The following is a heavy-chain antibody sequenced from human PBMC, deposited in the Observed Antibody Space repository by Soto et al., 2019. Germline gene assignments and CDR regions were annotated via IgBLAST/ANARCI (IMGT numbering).Heavy chain of an antibody. D-gene: IGHD2-2*01. V-gene: IGHV1-69*01. CDR3: ARVGSCLSSSCRYYGMDV. CDR2: VIPIFGTP. Sequence: VQLVQSGAEVRKPWSSVKVSCKASGGDFKNFIIAWVRQAPGHGLEWMGGVIPIFGTPNFVQKFQDRVTITADEATSTTYMELRSLRSEDTAVYYCARVGSCLSSSCRYYGMDVWGQGTTVIVSS. CDR1: GGDFKNFI. J-gene: IGHJ6*01.